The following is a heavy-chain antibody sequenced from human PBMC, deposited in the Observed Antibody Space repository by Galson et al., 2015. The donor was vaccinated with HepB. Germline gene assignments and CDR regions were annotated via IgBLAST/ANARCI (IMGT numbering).Heavy chain of an antibody. Sequence: SLRLSCAASGFTFSSYAMSWVRQAPGKGLEWVSAISGSGGSTYYADSVKGRFTISRANSKNTLYLLMNSLRAEDTAIYYCATSYSPFDSWGQGTLVTVSS. V-gene: IGHV3-23*01. CDR3: ATSYSPFDS. CDR1: GFTFSSYA. D-gene: IGHD3-10*01. J-gene: IGHJ4*02. CDR2: ISGSGGST.